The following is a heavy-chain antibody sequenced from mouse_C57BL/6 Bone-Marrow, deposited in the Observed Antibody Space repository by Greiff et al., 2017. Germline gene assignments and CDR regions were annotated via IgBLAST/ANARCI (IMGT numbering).Heavy chain of an antibody. J-gene: IGHJ2*01. CDR3: ARTTTAVYFDY. Sequence: VQGVESGAELVRPGTSVKMSCKASGYTFTNYWIGWAKQRPGHGLEWIGDIYPGGGYTNYNEKFKGKATLTADKSSSTAYMQFSSLTSEDSAIYDCARTTTAVYFDYWGQGTTLTVSS. D-gene: IGHD1-2*01. CDR1: GYTFTNYW. V-gene: IGHV1-63*01. CDR2: IYPGGGYT.